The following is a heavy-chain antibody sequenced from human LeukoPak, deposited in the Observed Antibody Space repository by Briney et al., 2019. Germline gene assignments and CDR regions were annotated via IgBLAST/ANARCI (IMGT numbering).Heavy chain of an antibody. CDR1: GISFNDYS. D-gene: IGHD5-24*01. CDR3: ARGKQWLQLGPDFDL. CDR2: VSFDGINK. Sequence: PGASLRLSCVASGISFNDYSMNWVRQAPGKGLEWVAVVSFDGINKYYAASVKGRFTISRDNSKSMLYVQMNSLKTGDTAVYYCARGKQWLQLGPDFDLWGRGTLVTVSS. J-gene: IGHJ2*01. V-gene: IGHV3-30*14.